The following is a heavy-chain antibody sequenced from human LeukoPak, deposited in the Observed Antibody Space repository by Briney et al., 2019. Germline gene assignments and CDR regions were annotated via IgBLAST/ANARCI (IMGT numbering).Heavy chain of an antibody. J-gene: IGHJ4*02. CDR2: IDEDGSSD. D-gene: IGHD5-12*01. CDR3: ARDARDDDYSLDYFDY. CDR1: GFDFSNFW. Sequence: PGGSLRLSCASSGFDFSNFWMSWVRQAPGKGLEWVANIDEDGSSDYYVDSMKRRFTISRDNAKNSLYLHINSLRGDGTAVYYCARDARDDDYSLDYFDYWGQGSLVTVSS. V-gene: IGHV3-7*01.